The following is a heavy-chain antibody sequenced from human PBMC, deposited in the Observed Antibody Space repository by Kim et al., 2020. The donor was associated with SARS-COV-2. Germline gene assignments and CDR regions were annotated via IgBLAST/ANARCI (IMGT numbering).Heavy chain of an antibody. V-gene: IGHV4-59*13. CDR2: IYYSGST. CDR1: GGSISSYY. CDR3: ASLDRGFFGGYGGFDY. Sequence: SETLSLTCTVSGGSISSYYWSWIRQPPGKGLEWIGYIYYSGSTNYNPSLKSRVTISVDTSKNQFSLKLSSVTAADTAVYYCASLDRGFFGGYGGFDYWGQGTLVTVSS. D-gene: IGHD3-22*01. J-gene: IGHJ4*02.